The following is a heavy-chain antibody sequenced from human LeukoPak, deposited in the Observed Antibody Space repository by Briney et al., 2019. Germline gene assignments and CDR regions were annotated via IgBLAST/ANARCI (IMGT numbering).Heavy chain of an antibody. CDR2: IYYSGST. Sequence: PSETLSLTCTVPGGSISSGGYFWSWIRQHPGKGLEWIGHIYYSGSTYYNPSPKRRVTISMDTSKNQFSLKLSSVTAADTAVYYCARDSYFGESSFDYWGQGTLVTVSS. J-gene: IGHJ4*02. V-gene: IGHV4-31*03. CDR3: ARDSYFGESSFDY. CDR1: GGSISSGGYF. D-gene: IGHD3-10*01.